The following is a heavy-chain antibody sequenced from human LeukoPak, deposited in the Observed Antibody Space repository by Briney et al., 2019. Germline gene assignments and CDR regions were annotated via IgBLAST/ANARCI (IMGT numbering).Heavy chain of an antibody. CDR2: ISGSGGST. V-gene: IGHV3-23*01. D-gene: IGHD1-26*01. CDR3: ATIRQWELLAFDI. CDR1: EFTFSSYA. Sequence: GALRLSCAASEFTFSSYAMSWVRQAPGKGLEWVSAISGSGGSTYYADSVKGRFTISRDNSKNTLYLQMNSLRAEDTAVYYCATIRQWELLAFDIWGQGTMVTVSS. J-gene: IGHJ3*02.